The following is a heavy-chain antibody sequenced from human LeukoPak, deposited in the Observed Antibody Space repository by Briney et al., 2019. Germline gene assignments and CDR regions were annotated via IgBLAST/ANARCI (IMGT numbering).Heavy chain of an antibody. J-gene: IGHJ6*03. Sequence: GGSLRLSCAASGFTFSSYSMNWVRQAPGKGLEWVSYISSSSSTKYYADSVKGRFTISRDNAKNSLYLQMNSLRAEDTALYYCARAVVVPAANPYYYYYYMDVWGKGTTVTVSS. CDR1: GFTFSSYS. D-gene: IGHD2-2*01. CDR2: ISSSSSTK. V-gene: IGHV3-48*01. CDR3: ARAVVVPAANPYYYYYYMDV.